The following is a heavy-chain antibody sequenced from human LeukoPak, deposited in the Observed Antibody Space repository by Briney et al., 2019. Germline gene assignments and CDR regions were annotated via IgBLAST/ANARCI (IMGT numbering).Heavy chain of an antibody. CDR1: GDSVSSNSAA. J-gene: IGHJ6*03. CDR3: ARAEADYVDYYYYMDV. V-gene: IGHV6-1*01. Sequence: SQTLSLTCAISGDSVSSNSAAWNWIRQSPSRGLEWLGRTYYRSKWYNDYAVSVKSRITINPDTSKNQFSLQLNSVTPEDTAVYYCARAEADYVDYYYYMDVWGKGTTVTISS. D-gene: IGHD3-16*01. CDR2: TYYRSKWYN.